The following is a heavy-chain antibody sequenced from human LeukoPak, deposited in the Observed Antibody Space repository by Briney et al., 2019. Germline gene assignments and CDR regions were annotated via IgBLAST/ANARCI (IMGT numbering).Heavy chain of an antibody. CDR3: AKDTDATWSYYYGMDV. CDR1: GGSFSGYY. CDR2: ISGSGGST. V-gene: IGHV3-23*01. J-gene: IGHJ6*02. D-gene: IGHD2-8*02. Sequence: PSETLSLTCAVYGGSFSGYYWSWVRQAPGKGLEWVSAISGSGGSTYYADSVKGRFTISRDNSKNTLYLQMNSLRAEDTAVYYCAKDTDATWSYYYGMDVWGQGTTVTVSS.